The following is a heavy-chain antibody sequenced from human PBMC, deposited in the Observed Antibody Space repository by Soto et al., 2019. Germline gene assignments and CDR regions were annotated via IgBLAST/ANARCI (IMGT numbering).Heavy chain of an antibody. J-gene: IGHJ6*02. CDR2: ISAYNGNT. Sequence: ASVKVSCKASGYTFTSYGISWVRQAPGQGLEWMGWISAYNGNTNYAQKLQGRVTMTTDTSTSTAYMELRSLRSDDTAVYYCARLYDFWSGYYTEDYYYGMDVWGQGTTVNVSS. D-gene: IGHD3-3*01. CDR3: ARLYDFWSGYYTEDYYYGMDV. CDR1: GYTFTSYG. V-gene: IGHV1-18*01.